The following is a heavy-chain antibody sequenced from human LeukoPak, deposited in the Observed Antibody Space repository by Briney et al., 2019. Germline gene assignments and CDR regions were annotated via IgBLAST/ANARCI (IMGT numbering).Heavy chain of an antibody. V-gene: IGHV3-21*01. D-gene: IGHD4-17*01. Sequence: PGGSLRLSRAASGFTFSSYSMNWVRQAPGKGLEWVSSISSSSSYIYYADSVKGRFTISRDNAKNSLYLQMNSLRAEDTAVYYCARVLYGDNPLIDYWGQGTLVTVSS. CDR2: ISSSSSYI. CDR1: GFTFSSYS. CDR3: ARVLYGDNPLIDY. J-gene: IGHJ4*02.